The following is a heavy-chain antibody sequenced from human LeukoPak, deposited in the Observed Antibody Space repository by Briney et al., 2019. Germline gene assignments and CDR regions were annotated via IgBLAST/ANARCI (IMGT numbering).Heavy chain of an antibody. Sequence: GGSLRLSCAGSGFALSINWMHWVRQGPGKGLVWVSRIYSDGSRTNYADSVKGRFTISGDNAKNTLYLQMNSLRAEDTAVYYCARSGRGGAFDIWGQGTMVTVSS. CDR3: ARSGRGGAFDI. CDR1: GFALSINW. CDR2: IYSDGSRT. V-gene: IGHV3-74*01. J-gene: IGHJ3*02. D-gene: IGHD1-26*01.